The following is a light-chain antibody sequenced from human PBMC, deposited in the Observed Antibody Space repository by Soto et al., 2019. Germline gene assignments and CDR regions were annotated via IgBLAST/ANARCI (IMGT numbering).Light chain of an antibody. CDR3: GKWDSSLTAVV. CDR2: DNH. CDR1: TSNIGNNF. V-gene: IGLV1-51*01. Sequence: QSVLTQPPSVSAAPGQQVTISCSGTTSNIGNNFVSWYQQLPGTAPKLLIYDNHKRPSGVPDRFSGSKSGTSATLGITGLQTGDEADYYCGKWDSSLTAVVFGGGTKLTVL. J-gene: IGLJ2*01.